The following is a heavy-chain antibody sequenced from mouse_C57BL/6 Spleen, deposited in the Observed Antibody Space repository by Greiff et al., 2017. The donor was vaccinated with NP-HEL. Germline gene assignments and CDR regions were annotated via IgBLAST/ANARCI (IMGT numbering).Heavy chain of an antibody. Sequence: QVHVKQPGTELVKPGASVKLSCKASGYTFTSYWMHWVKQRPGQGLEWIGNINPSNGGTNYNEKFKSKATLTVDKSSSTAYMQLSSLTSEDSAVYYCARSVYDYDGRAWFAYWGQGTLVTVSA. J-gene: IGHJ3*01. V-gene: IGHV1-53*01. CDR1: GYTFTSYW. D-gene: IGHD2-4*01. CDR3: ARSVYDYDGRAWFAY. CDR2: INPSNGGT.